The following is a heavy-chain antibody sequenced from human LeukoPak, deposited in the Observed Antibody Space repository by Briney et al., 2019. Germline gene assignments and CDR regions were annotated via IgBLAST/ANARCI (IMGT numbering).Heavy chain of an antibody. J-gene: IGHJ4*02. V-gene: IGHV3-30*18. CDR1: GFTFSSYG. Sequence: GGSLRLSCAASGFTFSSYGMNWVRQAPGKGLEWVAVISYDGGNKYYADSVKGRFTISRDNSKNTLYLQMNSLRAEDTAVYYCAKGGVAAIFDYWGQGTLVTVSS. CDR2: ISYDGGNK. D-gene: IGHD2-15*01. CDR3: AKGGVAAIFDY.